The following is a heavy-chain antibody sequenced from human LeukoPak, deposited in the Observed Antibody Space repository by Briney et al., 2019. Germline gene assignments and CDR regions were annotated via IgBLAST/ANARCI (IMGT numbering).Heavy chain of an antibody. Sequence: RAGGSLRLSCAASGFTFSSYAMSWVRQAPGKGLEWVSAISGSGGSTYYADSVKGRFTISRDNSKNTLYLQMNSLRAEDTAVYYCAKGAYGDYEYFQHWGQGTLVTVSS. V-gene: IGHV3-23*01. CDR2: ISGSGGST. J-gene: IGHJ1*01. CDR3: AKGAYGDYEYFQH. D-gene: IGHD4-17*01. CDR1: GFTFSSYA.